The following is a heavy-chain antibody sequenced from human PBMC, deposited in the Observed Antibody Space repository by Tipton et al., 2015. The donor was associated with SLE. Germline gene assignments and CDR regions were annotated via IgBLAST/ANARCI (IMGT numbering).Heavy chain of an antibody. Sequence: SLRLSCAASGFSFSSYWMSWVRQAPGKGLEWVANIKQDGSEKYYVDSVKGRFTISRDNAKNPLYLQMNSLRAEDTAVYYCARLSRIRGTDYWGQGTLVTVSS. CDR2: IKQDGSEK. CDR1: GFSFSSYW. D-gene: IGHD3-10*01. J-gene: IGHJ4*02. CDR3: ARLSRIRGTDY. V-gene: IGHV3-7*01.